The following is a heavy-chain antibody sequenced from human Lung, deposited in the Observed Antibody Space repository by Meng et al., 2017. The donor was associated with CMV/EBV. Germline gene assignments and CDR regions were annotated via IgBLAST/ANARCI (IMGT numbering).Heavy chain of an antibody. D-gene: IGHD2-15*01. V-gene: IGHV4-61*01. CDR1: GGSVSSGSYY. Sequence: SETLSLTCTVSGGSVSSGSYYWSWIRQPPGKGLEWIGYIYYSGSTNYNPSLKSRVTISVDTSKNQFSLKLSSVTAADTAVYYCARGFRGGYYYYYGMDVWGQGTTVTVS. CDR3: ARGFRGGYYYYYGMDV. CDR2: IYYSGST. J-gene: IGHJ6*02.